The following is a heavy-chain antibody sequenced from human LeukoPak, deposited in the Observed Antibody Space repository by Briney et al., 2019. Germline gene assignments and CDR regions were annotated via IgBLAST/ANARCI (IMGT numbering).Heavy chain of an antibody. J-gene: IGHJ4*02. D-gene: IGHD2-2*01. Sequence: GESLKISCKGSGYSFTSYWIGWVRQMPGKGLEWMGIIYPGDSDTRYSPSFQGQVTISADKSISTAYLQWSGLKASDTAMYYCARPSTVCSGTSCYLSYWGQGTLVTVSS. CDR3: ARPSTVCSGTSCYLSY. CDR2: IYPGDSDT. CDR1: GYSFTSYW. V-gene: IGHV5-51*01.